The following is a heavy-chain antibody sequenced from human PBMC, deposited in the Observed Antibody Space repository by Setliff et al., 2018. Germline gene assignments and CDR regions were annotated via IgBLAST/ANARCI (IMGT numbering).Heavy chain of an antibody. Sequence: PSETLSLTCTVSGDSISNYYWNWIRQPAGKGLEWIGRIYVTESTKYNPSLKSRVTMSLDTSKNQFLLKLTSVTAADTAVYYCARDRLTSWEILDWYFDVWGRGTLVTVSS. CDR3: ARDRLTSWEILDWYFDV. CDR2: IYVTEST. V-gene: IGHV4-4*07. J-gene: IGHJ2*01. D-gene: IGHD1-26*01. CDR1: GDSISNYY.